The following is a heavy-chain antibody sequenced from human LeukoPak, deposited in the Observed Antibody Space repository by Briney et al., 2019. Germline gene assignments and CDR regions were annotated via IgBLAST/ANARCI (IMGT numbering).Heavy chain of an antibody. CDR1: GFTFSSYS. D-gene: IGHD6-19*01. CDR3: ARDSTGYSSGWYWF. Sequence: GGSLRLSCAASGFTFSSYSMNWVRQAPGKGLEWVSSISSSSSYIYYADSVKGRFTISRDNAKNSLYLQMNSLRAEDTAVYYCARDSTGYSSGWYWFWGQGTLVTVSS. CDR2: ISSSSSYI. V-gene: IGHV3-21*01. J-gene: IGHJ4*02.